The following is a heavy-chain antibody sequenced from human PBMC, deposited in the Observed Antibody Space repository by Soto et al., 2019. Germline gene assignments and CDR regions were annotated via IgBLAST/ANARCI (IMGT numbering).Heavy chain of an antibody. J-gene: IGHJ4*02. V-gene: IGHV3-11*01. D-gene: IGHD3-10*01. CDR2: ISNGGGTM. Sequence: GGSLRLSCEASGFTFSDYYMSWLRQAPGKGLDWVSYISNGGGTMHYADSVKGRFSMSRDNAKHSLYLQMNSLRAEDTAVYYCARTLARGVVDYWGQGXLVTVYS. CDR3: ARTLARGVVDY. CDR1: GFTFSDYY.